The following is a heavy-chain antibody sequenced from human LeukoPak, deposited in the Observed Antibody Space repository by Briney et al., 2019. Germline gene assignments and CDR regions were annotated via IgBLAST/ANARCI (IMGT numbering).Heavy chain of an antibody. CDR2: IYSGGST. Sequence: GGALRLYCSAAGFTVSRNYMSWVRQAPGKGLEWVSIIYSGGSTYYAGSVKGRFIISRDNPKNPLYLQMNSVRAEDPAVYYRARDSWIAVGGSGYFDLWGRGSLVTVCS. CDR1: GFTVSRNY. D-gene: IGHD6-19*01. V-gene: IGHV3-53*01. J-gene: IGHJ2*01. CDR3: ARDSWIAVGGSGYFDL.